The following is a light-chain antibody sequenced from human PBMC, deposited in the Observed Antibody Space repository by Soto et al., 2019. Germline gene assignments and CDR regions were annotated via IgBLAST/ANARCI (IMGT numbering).Light chain of an antibody. J-gene: IGLJ1*01. CDR1: SSDVGDYDY. CDR2: EVS. Sequence: QSVLTQPASVSGSPGQSITISCTGTSSDVGDYDYISWYQQHPGKAPKLMIYEVSNRPSGVSNRISGSKSGNTASLTIAGLQTEDEADYYCSSYTASGTLPYVFGTGTKVTVL. CDR3: SSYTASGTLPYV. V-gene: IGLV2-14*01.